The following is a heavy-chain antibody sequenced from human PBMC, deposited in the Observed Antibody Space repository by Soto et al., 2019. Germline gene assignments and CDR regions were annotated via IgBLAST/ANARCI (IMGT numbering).Heavy chain of an antibody. Sequence: QVQLAQSGAEVKKPGASVKVSCQASGYTFTKHYMHWVRQAPGQGLEWMGVINPGNASPRYAQKSQGRVTVTSDTSTSTVCMELTSLTSDDTAVYYCARGSSSGSGGTGGLNVWGQGTMVTVSS. D-gene: IGHD3-10*01. J-gene: IGHJ3*01. CDR1: GYTFTKHY. CDR2: INPGNASP. CDR3: ARGSSSGSGGTGGLNV. V-gene: IGHV1-46*01.